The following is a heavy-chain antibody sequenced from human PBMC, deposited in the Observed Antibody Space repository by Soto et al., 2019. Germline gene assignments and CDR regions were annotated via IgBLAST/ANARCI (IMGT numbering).Heavy chain of an antibody. Sequence: QVQLQESGPGLVKPSETLSLTCTVSGGSISSYYWSWIRQPPGKGLEWIGYIYYSGSTNYNPSLKRRVTIAVDTSKNQFSLKLSSVTAADTAVYYCARGPPTGNDDYFDYWGQGTLVTVSS. CDR3: ARGPPTGNDDYFDY. CDR2: IYYSGST. CDR1: GGSISSYY. D-gene: IGHD1-1*01. J-gene: IGHJ4*02. V-gene: IGHV4-59*01.